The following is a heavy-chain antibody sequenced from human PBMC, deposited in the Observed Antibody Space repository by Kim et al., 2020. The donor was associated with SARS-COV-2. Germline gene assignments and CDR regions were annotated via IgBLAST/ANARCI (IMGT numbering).Heavy chain of an antibody. Sequence: GGSLRLSCQAPGFSFVSYAMSWVRQAPGKGLEWIAAVGGDGAPTNYADSVKGRFTISRDNSKSTLYLQMDSLGFDDTAVYYCAKDRAKVVTQNGSFDLWGRGTLVTVSS. CDR3: AKDRAKVVTQNGSFDL. CDR2: VGGDGAPT. J-gene: IGHJ2*01. V-gene: IGHV3-23*01. D-gene: IGHD2-21*02. CDR1: GFSFVSYA.